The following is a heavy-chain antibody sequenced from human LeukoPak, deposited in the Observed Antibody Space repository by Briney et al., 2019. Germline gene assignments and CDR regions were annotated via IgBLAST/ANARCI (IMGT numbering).Heavy chain of an antibody. Sequence: GGSLRLSCAASGLSFSSYEMNWVRQAPGKGLEWVSAISGSGGSTYYADSVRGRFTISRDNSKNTLYLQMNSLRAEDTAVYYCAISNYYSTNLDYWGQGTLVTVSS. J-gene: IGHJ4*02. CDR1: GLSFSSYE. D-gene: IGHD3-22*01. CDR2: ISGSGGST. V-gene: IGHV3-23*01. CDR3: AISNYYSTNLDY.